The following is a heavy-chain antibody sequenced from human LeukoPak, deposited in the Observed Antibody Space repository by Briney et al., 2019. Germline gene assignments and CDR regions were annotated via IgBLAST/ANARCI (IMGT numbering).Heavy chain of an antibody. Sequence: RGSLRLSCAASGFTFRSYSMNWVRQAPGKGLEWVSSISSSSSYIYYADSVKGRFTISRDNAKNSLYLQMNSLRAEDTAVYYCAREHPRYSSGWYYWGQGTLVTVSS. D-gene: IGHD6-19*01. CDR1: GFTFRSYS. V-gene: IGHV3-21*01. J-gene: IGHJ4*02. CDR2: ISSSSSYI. CDR3: AREHPRYSSGWYY.